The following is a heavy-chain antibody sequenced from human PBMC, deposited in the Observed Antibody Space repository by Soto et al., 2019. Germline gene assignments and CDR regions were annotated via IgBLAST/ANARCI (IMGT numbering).Heavy chain of an antibody. Sequence: GGSLRLSCAASGFTFSNYDMNWVRQAPGQGLEWVSSISSSSVYIFYADSVQGRFTISRDDAKNSLYLQMNSLRADDTAIYYCARVGIWTGCSFDYWGQGTLVTVSS. CDR3: ARVGIWTGCSFDY. J-gene: IGHJ4*02. D-gene: IGHD3-9*01. CDR2: ISSSSVYI. V-gene: IGHV3-21*01. CDR1: GFTFSNYD.